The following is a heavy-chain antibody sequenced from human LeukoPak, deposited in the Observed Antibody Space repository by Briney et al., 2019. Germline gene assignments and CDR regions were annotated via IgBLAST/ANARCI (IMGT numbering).Heavy chain of an antibody. CDR3: ARSGVATCHY. CDR1: GFTFSDYA. CDR2: INSDGGS. J-gene: IGHJ4*02. Sequence: PGGSLRLSCQASGFTFSDYAMSWIRQAPGKGLEWVSSINSDGGSFFADSVSGRSNISRDDSRSVVYLQMNTLSAEDTAVYYCARSGVATCHYWGQGILVTVSS. D-gene: IGHD3-10*01. V-gene: IGHV3-23*01.